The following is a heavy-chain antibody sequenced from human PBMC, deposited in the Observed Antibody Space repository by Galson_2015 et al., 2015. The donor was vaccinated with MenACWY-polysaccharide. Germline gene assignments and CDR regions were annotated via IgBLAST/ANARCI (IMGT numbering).Heavy chain of an antibody. D-gene: IGHD3-16*01. CDR2: MNPNSGNT. CDR1: GYTFTTYD. J-gene: IGHJ4*02. CDR3: ARARKITHGGVHVNLNFDY. Sequence: SVKVSCKASGYTFTTYDINWVRQAPGQGLEWMGWMNPNSGNTGYAQKFQGRVTMTRNTSISTAYMELSSLRSEDTAVYYCARARKITHGGVHVNLNFDYWGQGTLVPVTS. V-gene: IGHV1-8*01.